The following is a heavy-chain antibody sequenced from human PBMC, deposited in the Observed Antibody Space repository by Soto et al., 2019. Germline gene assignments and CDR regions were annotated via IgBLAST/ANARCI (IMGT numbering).Heavy chain of an antibody. J-gene: IGHJ4*02. V-gene: IGHV3-23*01. CDR1: GFAFSSYA. CDR3: ARDPSARYLNPVDY. CDR2: ISGSGGST. Sequence: EVQLLESGGGMVQPGGSLRLSCAASGFAFSSYAMTWVRQPPGKGLEWVSTISGSGGSTYYRDSVKGRFTISRDNSENTLCLQMNSLRAEDTAVYYCARDPSARYLNPVDYWGQGTLVTVSS. D-gene: IGHD5-18*01.